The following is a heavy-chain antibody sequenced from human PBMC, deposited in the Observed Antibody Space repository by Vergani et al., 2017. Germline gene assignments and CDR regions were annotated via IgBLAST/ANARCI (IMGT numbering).Heavy chain of an antibody. Sequence: QVKLVQSGAEVKKPGASVKVSCKASGYTFTGYYMHWVRQAPGQGLEWMGWINPNSGGTNYEQKFQGRVTMTRDTSISTAYMELSRLRSDDTAVYYCARDRDSSSWYLTRWWFDPWGQGTLVTVSS. CDR2: INPNSGGT. CDR3: ARDRDSSSWYLTRWWFDP. CDR1: GYTFTGYY. D-gene: IGHD6-13*01. J-gene: IGHJ5*02. V-gene: IGHV1-2*02.